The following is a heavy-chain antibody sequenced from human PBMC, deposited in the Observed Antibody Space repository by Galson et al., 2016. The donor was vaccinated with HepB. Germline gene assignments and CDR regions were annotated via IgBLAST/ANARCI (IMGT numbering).Heavy chain of an antibody. J-gene: IGHJ4*02. CDR3: TPTWLGVETSS. D-gene: IGHD1-26*01. V-gene: IGHV3-49*04. Sequence: SLRLSCAASGFSFNNSWMTWVRQAPGKGLEWVGFIRSNTYGGTTDYAASVKGRFTISRDDSNSIAYLQMNSLKTEDTAVYYCTPTWLGVETSSWGQGTLVTVSS. CDR1: GFSFNNSW. CDR2: IRSNTYGGTT.